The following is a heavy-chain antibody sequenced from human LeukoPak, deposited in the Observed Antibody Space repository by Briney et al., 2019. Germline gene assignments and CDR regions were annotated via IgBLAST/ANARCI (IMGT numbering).Heavy chain of an antibody. J-gene: IGHJ5*02. D-gene: IGHD3-3*01. CDR3: ARAVFGVVVNWFDP. V-gene: IGHV1-8*01. CDR2: MNPNSGNT. CDR1: GYTCTSYD. Sequence: APVKVSCKASGYTCTSYDINWVRQATGQGLEWMGWMNPNSGNTGYAQKFQGRVTMTRNTSISTAYMELSSLRSEDTAVYYCARAVFGVVVNWFDPWGQGTLVTVSS.